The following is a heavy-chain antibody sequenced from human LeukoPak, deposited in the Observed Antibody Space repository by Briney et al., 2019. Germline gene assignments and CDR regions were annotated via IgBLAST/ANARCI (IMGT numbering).Heavy chain of an antibody. CDR1: GGSIGSYH. Sequence: SENLSLTCSVSGGSIGSYHWNWIRQPSGKGLDWIGIVFNNGGTKHNPSLKSRVAISVDTSKNQFALKLSSVTAADTAVYYCVASYGGYVLDYWGQGALVIVSS. CDR3: VASYGGYVLDY. V-gene: IGHV4-59*01. CDR2: VFNNGGT. J-gene: IGHJ4*02. D-gene: IGHD5-12*01.